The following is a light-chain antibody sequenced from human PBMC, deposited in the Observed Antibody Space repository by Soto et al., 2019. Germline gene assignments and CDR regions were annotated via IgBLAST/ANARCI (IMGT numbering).Light chain of an antibody. CDR1: QSISSN. CDR3: QQYDNRPLT. Sequence: EMVMTQSPATLPVSPGERTTLSCKASQSISSNLAWYQQRPGQAPRLLIYGASTRATGIPARFSGSGSGTEFTLTISSLQSEDFAVYYCQQYDNRPLTFGQGTKVDIK. J-gene: IGKJ1*01. V-gene: IGKV3-15*01. CDR2: GAS.